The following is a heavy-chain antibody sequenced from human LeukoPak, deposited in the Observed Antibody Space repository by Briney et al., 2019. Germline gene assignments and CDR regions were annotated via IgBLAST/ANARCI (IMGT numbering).Heavy chain of an antibody. Sequence: PGGSLRLSCAASGFTFSSYAMSWVRQAPGKGLEWVSGINWNGGSTGYADSVKGRFTISRDNAKNSLYLQMNSLRAEDTALYYCARGGPDKDHYYYYYMDVWGKGTTVTVSS. D-gene: IGHD1-14*01. V-gene: IGHV3-20*04. J-gene: IGHJ6*03. CDR2: INWNGGST. CDR1: GFTFSSYA. CDR3: ARGGPDKDHYYYYYMDV.